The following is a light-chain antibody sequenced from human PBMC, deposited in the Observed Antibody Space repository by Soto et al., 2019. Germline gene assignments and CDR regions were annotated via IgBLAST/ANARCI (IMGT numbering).Light chain of an antibody. CDR2: EDN. CDR1: SGSIASNY. CDR3: QSYDSSNWV. V-gene: IGLV6-57*03. J-gene: IGLJ3*02. Sequence: NFMLTQPHSVSESPGETVTISFTRSSGSIASNYVQWYQQRPGSAPTTVIYEDNQRPSGVPDRFSGSIDSSSNSASLTISGLKTEDEADYYCQSYDSSNWVFGGGTKVTVL.